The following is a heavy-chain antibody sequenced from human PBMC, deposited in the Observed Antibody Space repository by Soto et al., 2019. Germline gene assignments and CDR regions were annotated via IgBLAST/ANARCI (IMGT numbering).Heavy chain of an antibody. D-gene: IGHD3-10*01. CDR1: GDTFNFYT. V-gene: IGHV1-69*02. J-gene: IGHJ4*02. CDR3: ATNYGSGSTHFDY. CDR2: IIPMLGLS. Sequence: QVQLVQSGAEVKKPGSPVRVSCTASGDTFNFYTISWVRQVPGQGPEWMGRIIPMLGLSTYAQKFQGGVTIMADKSMSTVYMNLRGLTSEDTAVYYCATNYGSGSTHFDYCGQGTLVTVSS.